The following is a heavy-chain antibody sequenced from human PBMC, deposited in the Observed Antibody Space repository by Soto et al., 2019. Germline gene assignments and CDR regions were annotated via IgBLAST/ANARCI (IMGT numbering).Heavy chain of an antibody. D-gene: IGHD6-13*01. CDR3: AAWSSSNWFDY. CDR1: GFIFSTHW. CDR2: IKYDGSET. J-gene: IGHJ4*02. V-gene: IGHV3-7*05. Sequence: EVQLVESGGGLVQPGGSLRLSCEGSGFIFSTHWMGWVRQAPVKGLEWVANIKYDGSETPYMDSVKGRFTISRDNAKNTLYLQMSSLRVEDTAVYYCAAWSSSNWFDYWGQGTLVTVSS.